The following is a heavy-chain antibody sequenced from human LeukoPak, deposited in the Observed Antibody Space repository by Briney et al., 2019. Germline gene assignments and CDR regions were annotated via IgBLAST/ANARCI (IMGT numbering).Heavy chain of an antibody. CDR1: GGSISSSNW. V-gene: IGHV4-4*02. Sequence: PSETLSLTCAVSGGSISSSNWWSWVRQPPGKGLEWIGEIYHSGSTNYNPSLKSRVTISVDKSKNQFSLKLSSVTAADTAVYYCARDVRTGRDRYFDYWGLGTLVTVSS. CDR3: ARDVRTGRDRYFDY. J-gene: IGHJ4*02. D-gene: IGHD1-1*01. CDR2: IYHSGST.